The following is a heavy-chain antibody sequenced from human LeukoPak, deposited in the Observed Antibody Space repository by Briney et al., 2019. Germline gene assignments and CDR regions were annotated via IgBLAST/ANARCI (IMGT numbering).Heavy chain of an antibody. CDR2: IYYSGST. Sequence: PSETLSLTCTVSGGSISSSSYYWGWIRQPPGKGLEWIGSIYYSGSTYYNPSLKRRVTISVDTSKNQFSLKLSSVTAADTAVYYCANVVAAAGSYYFDYWGQGTLVTASS. CDR3: ANVVAAAGSYYFDY. D-gene: IGHD6-13*01. V-gene: IGHV4-39*01. J-gene: IGHJ4*02. CDR1: GGSISSSSYY.